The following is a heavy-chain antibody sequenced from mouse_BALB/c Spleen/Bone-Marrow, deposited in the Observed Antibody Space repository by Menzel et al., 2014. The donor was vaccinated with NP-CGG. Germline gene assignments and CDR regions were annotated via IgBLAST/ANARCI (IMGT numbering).Heavy chain of an antibody. Sequence: EVQLQQSGPELVKPGASMKISCKASGYSFSDYTMNWVRQSHGKNLEWIGLINPYNGGSTYNQKFKGTATLTLDRSSSPAYMELLSLTSDDSAAYYFARDGFGRYLDVWGAGTTVTVSS. CDR1: GYSFSDYT. CDR3: ARDGFGRYLDV. V-gene: IGHV1-18*01. J-gene: IGHJ1*01. D-gene: IGHD2-3*01. CDR2: INPYNGGS.